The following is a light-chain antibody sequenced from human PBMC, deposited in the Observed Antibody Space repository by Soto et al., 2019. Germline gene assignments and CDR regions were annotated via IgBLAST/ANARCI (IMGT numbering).Light chain of an antibody. CDR1: QSISSW. Sequence: DIQMTQSPSTLSASVGDRVTITCRASQSISSWLAWYQQKPGKAPKLLIYDASSLESGVSSRFSGSGSGTEFTLTSSILQPDDFATYYCQHYNSYYTFGQGTKLEIK. J-gene: IGKJ2*01. CDR2: DAS. CDR3: QHYNSYYT. V-gene: IGKV1-5*01.